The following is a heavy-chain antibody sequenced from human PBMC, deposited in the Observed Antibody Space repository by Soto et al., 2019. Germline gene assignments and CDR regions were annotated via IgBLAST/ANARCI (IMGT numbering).Heavy chain of an antibody. CDR1: GGSFSGYY. V-gene: IGHV4-34*01. CDR2: INHSGST. CDR3: ARGKGATINYFDY. Sequence: SQTLSLTCAVYGGSFSGYYWSWIRQPPGKGLEWIGEINHSGSTKYNPSLKSRVTISVDTPKNQFSLKLSSVTAADTAVYYCARGKGATINYFDYWGQGTLVTVSS. J-gene: IGHJ4*02. D-gene: IGHD5-12*01.